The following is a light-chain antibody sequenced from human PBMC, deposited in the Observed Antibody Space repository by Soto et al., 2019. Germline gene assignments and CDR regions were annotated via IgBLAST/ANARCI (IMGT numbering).Light chain of an antibody. V-gene: IGKV3-20*01. Sequence: IGCTHTPSTLSLSPGESAPLSFSASQSVSSSFLAWYQQKAGQAPRLLIYGASRRATGIPDRFSGSGSETDFTLTISRLEPEDFAVYHCQQYGAFPPTFGQGTKVDI. CDR2: GAS. CDR1: QSVSSSF. J-gene: IGKJ1*01. CDR3: QQYGAFPPT.